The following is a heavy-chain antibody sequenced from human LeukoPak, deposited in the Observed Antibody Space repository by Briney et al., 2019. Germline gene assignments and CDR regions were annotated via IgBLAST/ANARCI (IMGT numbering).Heavy chain of an antibody. CDR2: IYWDDDK. J-gene: IGHJ4*02. D-gene: IGHD4-17*01. Sequence: SGPALVNPTQTLTLTCTFSGFSLSTSAVGVGWIRHPPGKALEWLALIYWDDDKRYSPSLKSRLTITKDTSKNQVVLTMTNMDPVDTATYYCARRDYYGDYVTLDYCGQGTLVTVSS. CDR3: ARRDYYGDYVTLDY. V-gene: IGHV2-5*02. CDR1: GFSLSTSAVG.